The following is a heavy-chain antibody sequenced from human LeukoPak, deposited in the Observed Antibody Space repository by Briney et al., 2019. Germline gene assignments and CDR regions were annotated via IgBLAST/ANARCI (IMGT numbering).Heavy chain of an antibody. CDR2: ISYDGSNK. Sequence: GGSLRLSCAASGFNFSSYKMIWVRQAPGKGLEWVAVISYDGSNKYYADSVKGRFTISRDNSKNTLYLQMNSLRAEDTAVYYCAKDGHSGIAAAGMGVFDYWGQGTLVTVSS. D-gene: IGHD6-13*01. CDR3: AKDGHSGIAAAGMGVFDY. V-gene: IGHV3-30*18. J-gene: IGHJ4*02. CDR1: GFNFSSYK.